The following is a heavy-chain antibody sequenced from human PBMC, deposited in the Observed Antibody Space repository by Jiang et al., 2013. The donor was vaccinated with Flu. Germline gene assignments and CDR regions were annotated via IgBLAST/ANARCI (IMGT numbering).Heavy chain of an antibody. V-gene: IGHV6-1*01. Sequence: SLTCAISGDSVSSNSAAWNWIRQSPSRGLEWLGRTYYRSKWYNDYAVSVKSRITINPDTSKNQFSLQLNSVTPEDTAVYYCARDRSEYSSGWSAYYFDYWGQGTLVTVSS. D-gene: IGHD6-19*01. CDR3: ARDRSEYSSGWSAYYFDY. CDR1: GDSVSSNSAA. CDR2: TYYRSKWYN. J-gene: IGHJ4*02.